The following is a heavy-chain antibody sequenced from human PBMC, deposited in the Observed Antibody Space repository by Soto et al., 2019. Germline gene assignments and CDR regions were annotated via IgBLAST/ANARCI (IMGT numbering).Heavy chain of an antibody. Sequence: ASVKVSCKASGYTFPSYDINWLRQAPGQGLEWMGWINANNGNTSYAQKLQGRVTMTTDTSTSTAYMELRSLRSDDTAVYYCARDAAVVVVAADYWRQGTLVTVSS. J-gene: IGHJ4*02. CDR1: GYTFPSYD. D-gene: IGHD2-15*01. CDR2: INANNGNT. CDR3: ARDAAVVVVAADY. V-gene: IGHV1-18*01.